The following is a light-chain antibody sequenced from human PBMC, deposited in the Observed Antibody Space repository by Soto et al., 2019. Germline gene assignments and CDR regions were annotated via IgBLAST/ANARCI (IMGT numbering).Light chain of an antibody. Sequence: QLVLTQSPSASASLGASVKLTCTLSSGHSSYAIAWHQLLPEKGPRFLMKLTSDGSHSKGDGIPDRFSGSSSGAERYLTISRLQSEDEADYYCQTWGTGINWVFGGGTQLTVL. J-gene: IGLJ3*02. CDR1: SGHSSYA. CDR2: LTSDGSH. CDR3: QTWGTGINWV. V-gene: IGLV4-69*01.